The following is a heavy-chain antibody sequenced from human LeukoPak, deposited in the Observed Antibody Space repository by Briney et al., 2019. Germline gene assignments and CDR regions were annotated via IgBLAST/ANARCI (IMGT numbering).Heavy chain of an antibody. CDR3: ARTVGNRPDC. V-gene: IGHV3-30*04. Sequence: GGSLRLSCAASGSTFSNYAMHWVRQAPGKGLKWVAVIADDGSNKYYTDSVKGRFTISRDNSKNLVYLQMNSLTAEDTAVYYCARTVGNRPDCWGQGTLVTVSS. J-gene: IGHJ4*02. CDR2: IADDGSNK. D-gene: IGHD1-26*01. CDR1: GSTFSNYA.